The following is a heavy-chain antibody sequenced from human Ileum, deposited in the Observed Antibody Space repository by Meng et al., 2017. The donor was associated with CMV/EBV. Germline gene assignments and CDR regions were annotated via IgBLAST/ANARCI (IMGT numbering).Heavy chain of an antibody. Sequence: GGSLRLSCAASGFSFADYTVHWVRQSPGKGLEGVSLISWDGSSTYSADSVKGRFAISRDNSKNSLYLQMNSLRTEDTALYCCAKEKVALDYWGQGTLVTVSS. D-gene: IGHD2-15*01. V-gene: IGHV3-43*01. J-gene: IGHJ4*01. CDR2: ISWDGSST. CDR1: GFSFADYT. CDR3: AKEKVALDY.